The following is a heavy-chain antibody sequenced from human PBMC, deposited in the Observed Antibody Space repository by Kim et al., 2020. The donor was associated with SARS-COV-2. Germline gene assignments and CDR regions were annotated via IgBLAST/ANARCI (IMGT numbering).Heavy chain of an antibody. D-gene: IGHD3-10*01. CDR3: ARGSSWFKGNWFDP. Sequence: NPSLKSRVTISVDTSKNQFSLKLSSVTAADTAVYYCARGSSWFKGNWFDPGGQGTLVTVSS. V-gene: IGHV4-59*09. J-gene: IGHJ5*02.